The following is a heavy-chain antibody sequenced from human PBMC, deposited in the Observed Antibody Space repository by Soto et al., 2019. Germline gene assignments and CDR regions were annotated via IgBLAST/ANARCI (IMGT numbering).Heavy chain of an antibody. J-gene: IGHJ3*01. CDR3: ARVASITNWNVGALEL. D-gene: IGHD1-1*01. V-gene: IGHV1-69*02. Sequence: QVQLVQSGAEVKKPGSSVNVSCKASGGTFNTHTVTWVRQVPGQGLEWMGRGIPFLGVANSAQMFQGSGSITADKATGTAYMELSSLTSEDTAMYYCARVASITNWNVGALELWGQGTMVTVSS. CDR2: GIPFLGVA. CDR1: GGTFNTHT.